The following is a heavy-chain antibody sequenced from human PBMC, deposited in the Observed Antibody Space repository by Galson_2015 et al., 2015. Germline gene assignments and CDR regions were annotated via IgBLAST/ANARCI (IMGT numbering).Heavy chain of an antibody. CDR3: ARGSNDLPTYYDFWSGYYHRSNWFDP. D-gene: IGHD3-3*01. CDR2: IYHSGST. Sequence: SETLSLTCAVSGGSISSSNWWSWVRQPPGKGLEWIGEIYHSGSTNYNPSLKSRVTISVDKSKNQFSLKLSSVTAADTAVYYCARGSNDLPTYYDFWSGYYHRSNWFDPWGQGTLVTVSS. J-gene: IGHJ5*02. V-gene: IGHV4-4*02. CDR1: GGSISSSNW.